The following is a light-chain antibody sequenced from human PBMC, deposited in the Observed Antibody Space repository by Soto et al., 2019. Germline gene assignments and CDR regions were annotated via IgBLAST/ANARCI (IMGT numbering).Light chain of an antibody. Sequence: QSVLTQPPSASGTPGQGVTISCSGSTXNIGSNYVYWYQQLPGTARKLLIYRNNQRPSGVPDRFSGSKSGTSASLAISGLRSDDEADYFCATWDESLNGFYVFGTGTKVTVL. CDR1: TXNIGSNY. CDR3: ATWDESLNGFYV. CDR2: RNN. J-gene: IGLJ1*01. V-gene: IGLV1-47*01.